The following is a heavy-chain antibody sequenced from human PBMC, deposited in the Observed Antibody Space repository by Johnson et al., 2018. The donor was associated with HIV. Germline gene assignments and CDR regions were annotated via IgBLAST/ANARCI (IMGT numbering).Heavy chain of an antibody. CDR2: ISFDGTNK. V-gene: IGHV3-30*04. D-gene: IGHD7-27*01. J-gene: IGHJ3*02. CDR3: ARDKANWGPSREGGAFDI. Sequence: QVQLVESGGGVVQPGRSLRLSCAASGFTFSNYPMHWVRQAPGKGLEWVAVISFDGTNKYYADSVRGRFTISRDNSKNTLYLQMNSLRAEDTAVYYCARDKANWGPSREGGAFDIWGQGTMVTVSS. CDR1: GFTFSNYP.